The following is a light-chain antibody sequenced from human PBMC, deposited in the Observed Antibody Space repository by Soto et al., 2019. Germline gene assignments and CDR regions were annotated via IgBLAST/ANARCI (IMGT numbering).Light chain of an antibody. CDR2: ATS. J-gene: IGKJ1*01. V-gene: IGKV3-20*01. Sequence: ENVVTQSTSTLSLSPGERATLSFGGSQSIRRTSLAWYQQKPVQAPRLLIYATSSRATGIPDRYSGSGSRTAFTLTIRSLQPADFATHYCPQTSGIPRPFAQRTKLAIK. CDR3: PQTSGIPRP. CDR1: QSIRRTS.